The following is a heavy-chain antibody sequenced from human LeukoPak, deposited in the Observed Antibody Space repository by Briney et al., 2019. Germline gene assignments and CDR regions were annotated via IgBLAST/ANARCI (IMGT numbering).Heavy chain of an antibody. CDR1: GYTFDGFY. D-gene: IGHD1-26*01. V-gene: IGHV1-2*02. CDR3: AHGSYPLDAFDF. CDR2: INPKSSGT. Sequence: ASVTVSCKASGYTFDGFYLNWVRQAPGQGLEWMGWINPKSSGTTYAQKFQGRVTMTRGTSISTAYMELSSLRSDDTAVYYCAHGSYPLDAFDFWGQGTMVTVSS. J-gene: IGHJ3*01.